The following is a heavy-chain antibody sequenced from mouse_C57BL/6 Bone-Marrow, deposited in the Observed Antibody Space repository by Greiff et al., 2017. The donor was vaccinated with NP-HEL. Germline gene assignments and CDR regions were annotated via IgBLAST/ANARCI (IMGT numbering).Heavy chain of an antibody. V-gene: IGHV1-26*01. CDR2: INPNNGGT. CDR1: GYTFTDYY. CDR3: ARGSYDWGRNFDY. J-gene: IGHJ2*01. D-gene: IGHD2-12*01. Sequence: VQLQQSGPELVKPGASVKISCKASGYTFTDYYMNWVKQSHGKSLEWIGDINPNNGGTSYNQKFKGKATLTVDKSSSTAYMELRSLTSEDSAVYYCARGSYDWGRNFDYWGKGTTLTVSS.